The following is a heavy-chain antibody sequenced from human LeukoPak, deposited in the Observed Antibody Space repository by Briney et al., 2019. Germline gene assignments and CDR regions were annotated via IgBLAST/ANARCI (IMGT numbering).Heavy chain of an antibody. J-gene: IGHJ6*02. Sequence: GGSLRLSCAASGFTFSRYGMHWVRQAPGKGLEWVAVISYDGSNKYHGDSVKGRFTVSRDNSKNTLYLQMSSLKSEDTALYYCAKPPSDYDFWSDGMDVWGRGTTVTVSS. CDR2: ISYDGSNK. V-gene: IGHV3-30*18. CDR1: GFTFSRYG. D-gene: IGHD3-3*01. CDR3: AKPPSDYDFWSDGMDV.